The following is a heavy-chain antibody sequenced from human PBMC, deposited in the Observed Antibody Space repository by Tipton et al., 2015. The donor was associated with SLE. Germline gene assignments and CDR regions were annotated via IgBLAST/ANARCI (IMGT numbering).Heavy chain of an antibody. CDR3: ARDLTSLYGMDV. D-gene: IGHD3-9*01. Sequence: SLRLSCAASGFSFSDHYMHWVRQAPGKGLEWVAVISYDGSNKYYADSVKGRFTISRDNSKNTLYLQMNSLRAEDTAVYYCARDLTSLYGMDVWGQGTTVTVSS. J-gene: IGHJ6*02. CDR1: GFSFSDHY. V-gene: IGHV3-30*03. CDR2: ISYDGSNK.